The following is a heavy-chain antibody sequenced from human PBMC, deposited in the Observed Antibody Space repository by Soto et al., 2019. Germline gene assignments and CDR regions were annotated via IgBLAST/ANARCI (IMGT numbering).Heavy chain of an antibody. D-gene: IGHD3-16*01. V-gene: IGHV3-74*01. CDR2: TNEDGSTI. CDR1: GFTFSSYW. Sequence: EVQLVESGGGLVQPGGSLRLSCAASGFTFSSYWMHWVRQAPGKGLVWVSRTNEDGSTINYADSVKGRFTISRDNAKNRLYLEMNSRRAEDRAVYYCTGDMGGRGGYWGQGTLVTVSS. CDR3: TGDMGGRGGY. J-gene: IGHJ4*02.